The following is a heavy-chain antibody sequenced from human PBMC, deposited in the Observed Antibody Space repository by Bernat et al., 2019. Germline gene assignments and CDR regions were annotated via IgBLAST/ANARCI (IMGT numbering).Heavy chain of an antibody. CDR2: ISYDGSNK. D-gene: IGHD1-7*01. Sequence: QVQLVESGGGVVQPGRSLRLSCAASGFTFSSYGMHWVRQAPGKGLEWVAVISYDGSNKYYADSVKGRFTISRDNSKNTLYLQMNSLRAEDTAVYYCAKDLELGFGYYYYGMDVWGPGTTVTVSS. CDR1: GFTFSSYG. J-gene: IGHJ6*02. CDR3: AKDLELGFGYYYYGMDV. V-gene: IGHV3-30*18.